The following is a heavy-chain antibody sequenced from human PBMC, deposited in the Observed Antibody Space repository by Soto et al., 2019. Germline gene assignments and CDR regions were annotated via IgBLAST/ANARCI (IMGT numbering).Heavy chain of an antibody. Sequence: DVELLESGGGLVHPGGSLRLSCTASGFSLGDYGMNWVRQTPGKGLEWVSTISASGHSAYSADSVKGRLIISRDNSKSTLYLQMNSLRAEDTAVYYCARSALLWWALDSWGQGTLVTVSS. D-gene: IGHD2-15*01. V-gene: IGHV3-23*01. CDR2: ISASGHSA. CDR1: GFSLGDYG. J-gene: IGHJ4*02. CDR3: ARSALLWWALDS.